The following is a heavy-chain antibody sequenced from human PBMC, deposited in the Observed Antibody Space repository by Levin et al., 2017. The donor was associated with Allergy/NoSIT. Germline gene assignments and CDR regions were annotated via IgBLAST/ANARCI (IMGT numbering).Heavy chain of an antibody. CDR2: MNPNSGDT. J-gene: IGHJ4*02. CDR3: ARILGGYGNEFDY. CDR1: GYPFSGDTFTNYD. V-gene: IGHV1-8*01. Sequence: ESLKISCKASGYPFSGDTFTNYDINWVRQATGRGLEWMGWMNPNSGDTGYAPKFQGRVTMTRNPSISTAYMELTSLTSEDTAVYYCARILGGYGNEFDYWGQGTLVTVSS. D-gene: IGHD5-18*01.